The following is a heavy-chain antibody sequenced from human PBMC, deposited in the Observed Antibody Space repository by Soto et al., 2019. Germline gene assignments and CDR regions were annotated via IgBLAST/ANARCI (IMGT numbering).Heavy chain of an antibody. D-gene: IGHD3-16*02. V-gene: IGHV3-23*01. CDR3: AKYVWGSYRYGYYFDY. J-gene: IGHJ4*02. CDR2: ISGSGGST. Sequence: GGSLRLSCAASGFTFSSYAMSWVRQAPGKGLEWVSAISGSGGSTYYADSVKGRFTISRDNSKNTLYLQMNSLRAEDTAVYYCAKYVWGSYRYGYYFDYWGQGTLVTVSS. CDR1: GFTFSSYA.